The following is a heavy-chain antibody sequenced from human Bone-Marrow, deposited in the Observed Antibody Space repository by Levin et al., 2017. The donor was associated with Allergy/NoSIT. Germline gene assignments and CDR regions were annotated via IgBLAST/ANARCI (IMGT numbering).Heavy chain of an antibody. CDR3: ARDRSGSYFDY. J-gene: IGHJ4*02. CDR1: GGSVSSGSYY. D-gene: IGHD5-12*01. V-gene: IGHV4-61*01. CDR2: RYYSGST. Sequence: MAGGSLRLSCTVSGGSVSSGSYYWSWIRQPPGKGLEWIGYRYYSGSTSYNPSLKSRVTISADTSKNQFSLKLTSVTAADTAVYYCARDRSGSYFDYWGQGTLVTVSS.